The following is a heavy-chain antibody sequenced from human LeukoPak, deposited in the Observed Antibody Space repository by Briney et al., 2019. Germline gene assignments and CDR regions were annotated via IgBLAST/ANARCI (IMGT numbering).Heavy chain of an antibody. CDR1: GYTFTGYY. Sequence: ASVKVSCKASGYTFTGYYMHWVRQAPGQGLEWMGWINPNSGGTNYAQKFQGRVTMTRDTSISTAYMELSRLRSEDTAVYYCAATSRGYSYGSYMDVWGKGTTVTVSS. CDR3: AATSRGYSYGSYMDV. CDR2: INPNSGGT. V-gene: IGHV1-2*02. J-gene: IGHJ6*03. D-gene: IGHD5-18*01.